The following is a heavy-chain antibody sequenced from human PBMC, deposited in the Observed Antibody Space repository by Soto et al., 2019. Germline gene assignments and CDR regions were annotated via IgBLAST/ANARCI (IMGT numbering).Heavy chain of an antibody. J-gene: IGHJ4*02. CDR2: INPNSGGT. V-gene: IGHV1-2*04. CDR3: ERVGGNLPSSYYFDY. CDR1: GYTFTGYY. D-gene: IGHD6-6*01. Sequence: GASVKVSCKASGYTFTGYYMHWVRQAPGQGLEWMGWINPNSGGTNYAQKFQGWVTMTRDTSISTAYMELSRLRSDDTAVYYCERVGGNLPSSYYFDYWGQGTLVTVSS.